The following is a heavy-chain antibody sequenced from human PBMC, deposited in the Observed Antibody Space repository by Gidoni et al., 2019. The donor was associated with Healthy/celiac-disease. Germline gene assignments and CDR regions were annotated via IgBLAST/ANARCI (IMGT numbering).Heavy chain of an antibody. CDR1: AFTFSSYA. Sequence: EVQLVESGGGLVQPGVSLRLSCAASAFTFSSYAMSWVRQAPGKGLEWVSGISDSGGSTYYADTVKGQFTISRDNSKNTLYLQMNSLRTEDTAVYYCAKDPYDSSGYADYWGQGTLVTVSS. J-gene: IGHJ4*02. V-gene: IGHV3-23*04. D-gene: IGHD3-22*01. CDR2: ISDSGGST. CDR3: AKDPYDSSGYADY.